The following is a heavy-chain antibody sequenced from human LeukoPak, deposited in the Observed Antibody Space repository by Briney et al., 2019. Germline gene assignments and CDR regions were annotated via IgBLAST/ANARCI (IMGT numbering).Heavy chain of an antibody. CDR2: ISYLSSHV. CDR3: GRAFPPLRTSSAGDL. V-gene: IGHV3-21*01. CDR1: GFTFSDYD. D-gene: IGHD3-16*01. J-gene: IGHJ4*02. Sequence: GGSLRLSRSASGFTFSDYDMNWVRPAPGKGLEWVSSISYLSSHVYYGDSVKGRFSISRGNAKNSLYLQMNSLGAEDTAIYYCGRAFPPLRTSSAGDLWGQGILVTVSS.